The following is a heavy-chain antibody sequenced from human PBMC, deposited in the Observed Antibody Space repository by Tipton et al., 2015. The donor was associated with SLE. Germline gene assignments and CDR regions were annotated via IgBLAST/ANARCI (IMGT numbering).Heavy chain of an antibody. Sequence: TLSLTCTVSGASISSYYWGWIRQPAGKGLEWIGHMYTSGSVNYNPSLKSRVTISGDRSKNQFSLTLHSVAAADTAVYYCARSDGGYWGQGTLVTVSS. CDR1: GASISSYY. CDR2: MYTSGSV. V-gene: IGHV4-4*07. J-gene: IGHJ4*02. D-gene: IGHD3-16*01. CDR3: ARSDGGY.